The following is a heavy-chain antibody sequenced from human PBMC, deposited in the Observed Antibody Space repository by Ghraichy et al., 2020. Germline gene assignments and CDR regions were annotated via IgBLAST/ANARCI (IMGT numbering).Heavy chain of an antibody. V-gene: IGHV4-4*09. CDR3: ARHGGVVGTPREGYDAFDI. CDR2: IYISGST. CDR1: GGSIRSYY. J-gene: IGHJ3*02. D-gene: IGHD4-23*01. Sequence: SETLSLTCTVSGGSIRSYYWSWIRQPPGKGLEWIGYIYISGSTNYNPSLKSRVTISLDTSKNHFSLKLSSVTAADTAVYYCARHGGVVGTPREGYDAFDIWGRGTVVTVSS.